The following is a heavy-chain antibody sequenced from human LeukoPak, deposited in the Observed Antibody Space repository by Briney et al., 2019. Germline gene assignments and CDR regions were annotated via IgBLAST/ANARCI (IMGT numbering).Heavy chain of an antibody. CDR3: ASRAYDSSGYYLFDY. D-gene: IGHD3-22*01. Sequence: VASVKVSCKASGGTFSSYAISWVRQAPGQGLEWMGRIISIFGTANYAQKFQGRVTITTDESTSTAYMELSSMRSENTAVYYCASRAYDSSGYYLFDYWGQGTLVTVSS. J-gene: IGHJ4*02. CDR1: GGTFSSYA. CDR2: IISIFGTA. V-gene: IGHV1-69*05.